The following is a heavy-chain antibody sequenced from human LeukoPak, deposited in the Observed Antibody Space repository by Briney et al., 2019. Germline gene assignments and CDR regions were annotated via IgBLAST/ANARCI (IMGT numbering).Heavy chain of an antibody. D-gene: IGHD4-11*01. J-gene: IGHJ6*03. V-gene: IGHV3-21*01. CDR2: ISSVSSYI. CDR1: GFTFRRYS. CDR3: ARGSNYDSYYYFMDV. Sequence: PGGSLRLSCAASGFTFRRYSMNWVRQAPGKGLEWVSSISSVSSYIYYADSVKGRFTISRDNTEDSLYLQMNSPRAEDTAVYYCARGSNYDSYYYFMDVWGKGTTVTVSS.